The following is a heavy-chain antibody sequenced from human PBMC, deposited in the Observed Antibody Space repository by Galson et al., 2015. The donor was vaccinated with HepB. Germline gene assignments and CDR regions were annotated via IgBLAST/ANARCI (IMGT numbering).Heavy chain of an antibody. J-gene: IGHJ6*03. CDR2: IRQDGSEK. D-gene: IGHD4-17*01. CDR1: GFTFSSYW. CDR3: ARDRYGDYDYYYYMDV. Sequence: SLRLSCAASGFTFSSYWMSWVRQAPGKGLEWVANIRQDGSEKYYVDSVKGRFTISRDNAKNSLYLQMNSLRAEDTAVYYCARDRYGDYDYYYYMDVWGKGTTVTVSS. V-gene: IGHV3-7*01.